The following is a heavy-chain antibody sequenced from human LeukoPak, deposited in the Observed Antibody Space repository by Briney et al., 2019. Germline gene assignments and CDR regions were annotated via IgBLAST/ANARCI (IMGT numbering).Heavy chain of an antibody. Sequence: GGSLRLSCAASGFTFSSYAMHWVRQAPGKGLEYVSAISSNGGSTLYAHSVKGRYTISRDNSKNTLYLQMGSLRAEDMAVYYCARVDLLGYDYWGQGTLVTVSS. CDR2: ISSNGGST. CDR1: GFTFSSYA. D-gene: IGHD1-26*01. V-gene: IGHV3-64*01. J-gene: IGHJ4*02. CDR3: ARVDLLGYDY.